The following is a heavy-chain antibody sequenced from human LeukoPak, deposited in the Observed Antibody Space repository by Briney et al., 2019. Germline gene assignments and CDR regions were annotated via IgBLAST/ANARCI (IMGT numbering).Heavy chain of an antibody. Sequence: SETLSLTCAVYGGSISGYYWSWIRQPPGKGLEWIGEINHSGSTNYNPSLKSRVTISVDTSKNQFSLKLSSVTAADTAVYYCARHFKRFGELLWGYKRNWFDPWGQGTLVTVSS. CDR1: GGSISGYY. CDR2: INHSGST. V-gene: IGHV4-34*01. J-gene: IGHJ5*02. CDR3: ARHFKRFGELLWGYKRNWFDP. D-gene: IGHD3-10*01.